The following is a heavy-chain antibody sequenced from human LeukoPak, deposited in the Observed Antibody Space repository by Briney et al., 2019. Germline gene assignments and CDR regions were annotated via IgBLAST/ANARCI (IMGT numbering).Heavy chain of an antibody. J-gene: IGHJ6*02. CDR1: GFIFRNYY. CDR3: CDGMDV. Sequence: GGSLRLSCAAYGFIFRNYYMSWVRQAPGKGLEWVPAINGSGNSTYYADSVQGRFTISRDNSKNTLYLQMNSLRAEDTAVYYCCDGMDVWGQGTTVAVSS. V-gene: IGHV3-23*01. CDR2: INGSGNST.